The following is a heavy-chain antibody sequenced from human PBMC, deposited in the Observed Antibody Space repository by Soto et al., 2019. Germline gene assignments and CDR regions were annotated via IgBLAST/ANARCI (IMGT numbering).Heavy chain of an antibody. Sequence: EVQLLESGGGLVQPGGSLRLSCAASGFTFSDYGMTWVRQAPGKGLDWVSALSGPGGNTYYADSVKGRFTISRDNSKNALSLQMNSLRAEDTAVYYCARDRTSPDYWGQGTLVTVSS. J-gene: IGHJ4*02. V-gene: IGHV3-23*01. CDR2: LSGPGGNT. CDR3: ARDRTSPDY. D-gene: IGHD4-17*01. CDR1: GFTFSDYG.